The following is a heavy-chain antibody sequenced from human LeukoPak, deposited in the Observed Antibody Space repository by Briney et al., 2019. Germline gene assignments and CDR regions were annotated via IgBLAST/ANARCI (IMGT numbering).Heavy chain of an antibody. J-gene: IGHJ5*02. CDR1: GGSVSSGNYY. CDR2: IYYSGST. CDR3: ARREEGPNWFDP. V-gene: IGHV4-61*01. Sequence: PSETLSLTCTVSGGSVSSGNYYWSWIRQPPGKGLEWIGYIYYSGSTNYNPSLKSRVTISVDTSKNQFSLKLSSVTAADTAVYYCARREEGPNWFDPWGQGTLVTVSS. D-gene: IGHD1-26*01.